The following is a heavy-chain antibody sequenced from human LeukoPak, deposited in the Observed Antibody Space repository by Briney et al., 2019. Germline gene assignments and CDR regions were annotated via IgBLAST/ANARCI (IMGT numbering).Heavy chain of an antibody. J-gene: IGHJ4*02. Sequence: SETLSLTCNVSGGSISGSYWSWLRQPPGKGLEWIAYMYNSGSTNYNPSLKSRVTISIDTSKNQFSLQLSSPTAADTAIYYCARGIESYGDYGYWGQGILVTVSS. CDR1: GGSISGSY. V-gene: IGHV4-59*01. D-gene: IGHD4-17*01. CDR3: ARGIESYGDYGY. CDR2: MYNSGST.